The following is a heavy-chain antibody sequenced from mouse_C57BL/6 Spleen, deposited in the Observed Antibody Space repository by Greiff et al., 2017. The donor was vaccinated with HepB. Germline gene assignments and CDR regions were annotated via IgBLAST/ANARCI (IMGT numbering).Heavy chain of an antibody. Sequence: VQLQQPGAELVMPGASVKLSCKASGYTFTSYWMHWVKQRPGQGLEWIGEIDPSDSYTNYNQKFKGKFTLTVDNSSSTVYMQLSSLTSEDSAFYCCARGGSYRYFDVWGTGTTVTVSS. V-gene: IGHV1-69*01. CDR2: IDPSDSYT. CDR1: GYTFTSYW. CDR3: ARGGSYRYFDV. D-gene: IGHD1-1*01. J-gene: IGHJ1*03.